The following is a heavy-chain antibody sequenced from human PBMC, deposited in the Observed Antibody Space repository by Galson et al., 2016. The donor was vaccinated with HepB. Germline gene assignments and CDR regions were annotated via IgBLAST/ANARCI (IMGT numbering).Heavy chain of an antibody. CDR2: IKSKTHGETT. V-gene: IGHV3-15*01. Sequence: SLRLSCAASGITFTNAWMTWVRQAPGKGLGWVGRIKSKTHGETTDYAAPVRGRFTVSRDDSSNTVYLQMNSLKTEDTAVYYCANGAPNFVAGYWGQGKLVIVSS. CDR3: ANGAPNFVAGY. J-gene: IGHJ1*01. D-gene: IGHD1-7*01. CDR1: GITFTNAW.